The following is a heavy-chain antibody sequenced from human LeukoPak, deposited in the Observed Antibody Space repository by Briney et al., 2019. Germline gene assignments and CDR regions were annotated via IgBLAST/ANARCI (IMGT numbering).Heavy chain of an antibody. CDR3: ARMVFDSSGHYYFDH. CDR1: GFTLRSYG. CDR2: IGTAGDT. J-gene: IGHJ4*02. Sequence: GRSLRLSCAASGFTLRSYGMQWVRQSMEKGLEWVAAIGTAGDTYYPGSAKGRFSVSRENAKNSLYLHMNSLRAGDTAVYYCARMVFDSSGHYYFDHWGQGTLVTVSS. D-gene: IGHD3-22*01. V-gene: IGHV3-13*01.